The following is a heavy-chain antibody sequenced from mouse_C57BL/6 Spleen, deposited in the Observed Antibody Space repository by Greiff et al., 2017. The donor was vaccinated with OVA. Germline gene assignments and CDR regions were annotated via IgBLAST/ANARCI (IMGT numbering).Heavy chain of an antibody. D-gene: IGHD2-3*01. CDR2: ISYDGSN. J-gene: IGHJ4*01. CDR3: ARAGWLLREAMDY. CDR1: GYSITSGYY. V-gene: IGHV3-6*01. Sequence: EVKLMESGPGLVKPSQSLSLTCSVTGYSITSGYYWNWIRQFPGNKLEWMGYISYDGSNNYNPSLKNRISITRDTSKNQVFLKLNSVTTEDTATYYCARAGWLLREAMDYWGQGTSVTVSS.